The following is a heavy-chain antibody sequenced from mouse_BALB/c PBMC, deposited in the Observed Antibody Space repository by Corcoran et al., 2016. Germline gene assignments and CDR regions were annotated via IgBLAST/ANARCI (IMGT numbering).Heavy chain of an antibody. CDR1: GYSITSGYY. CDR3: ATLYYPFDY. Sequence: DVQLQESGPGLVKPSQSLSLTCSVTGYSITSGYYWNWIRQFPGNKLEWMGYISYDGSNNYNPSLKNRISITRDTSKNQFFLKLNSVTTEDTATYYRATLYYPFDYWGQGTTLTVSS. J-gene: IGHJ2*01. D-gene: IGHD1-1*01. V-gene: IGHV3-6*02. CDR2: ISYDGSN.